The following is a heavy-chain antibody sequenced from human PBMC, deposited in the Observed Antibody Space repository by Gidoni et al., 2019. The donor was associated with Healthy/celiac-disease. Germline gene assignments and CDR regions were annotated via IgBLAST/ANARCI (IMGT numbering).Heavy chain of an antibody. V-gene: IGHV4-61*02. D-gene: IGHD5-18*01. CDR2: IYTSGST. J-gene: IGHJ6*02. CDR1: GGSISSGSYY. Sequence: QVQLQESGPGLVKPSQTLSLTCTVSGGSISSGSYYWSWIRQPAGKGLELIGRIYTSGSTNYNPSLKSRVTISVDTSKNQCSLKLSSVTAADTAVYYCARDRYSYGPQDGMDVWGQGTTVTVSS. CDR3: ARDRYSYGPQDGMDV.